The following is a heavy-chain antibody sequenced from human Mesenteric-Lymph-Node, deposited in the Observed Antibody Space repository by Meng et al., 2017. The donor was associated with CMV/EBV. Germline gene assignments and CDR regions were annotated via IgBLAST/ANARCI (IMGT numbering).Heavy chain of an antibody. D-gene: IGHD5-24*01. CDR1: GFTFSSYS. Sequence: GESLKISCAASGFTFSSYSMNWVRQAPGKGLVWVSRINSDGSITTYADSVKGRFTISRDNAKNTVYLQMNSLRAEDTAVYYCARWVLRDGYNGFDYWGQGTLVTVSS. CDR2: INSDGSIT. V-gene: IGHV3-74*01. CDR3: ARWVLRDGYNGFDY. J-gene: IGHJ4*02.